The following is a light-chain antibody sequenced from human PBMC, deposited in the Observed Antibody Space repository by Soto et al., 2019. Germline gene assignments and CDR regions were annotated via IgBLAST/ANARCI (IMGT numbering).Light chain of an antibody. Sequence: EIVMTQSPATLSVSPGXRATLSCRASQSVSSNLAWYQQKPGQAPRLLIYGASTRATGIPARFSGSGSGTEFTLTISSLQSEDFAVYYCQQYNNWPQTFVQRTQVDIK. J-gene: IGKJ1*01. V-gene: IGKV3-15*01. CDR2: GAS. CDR1: QSVSSN. CDR3: QQYNNWPQT.